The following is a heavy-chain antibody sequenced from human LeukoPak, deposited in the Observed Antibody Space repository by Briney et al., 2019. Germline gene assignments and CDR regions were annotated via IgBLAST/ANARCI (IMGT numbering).Heavy chain of an antibody. D-gene: IGHD2-8*01. CDR2: INHSGST. V-gene: IGHV4-34*01. CDR1: GGSFSGYY. J-gene: IGHJ5*02. CDR3: ASGPRVTARYCTNGVCPGGWFDP. Sequence: SETLSLTCAVYGGSFSGYYWSWIRQPPGKGLEWIGEINHSGSTNYNPSLKSRVTISVDTSKNQFSLKLSSVTAADTAVYYCASGPRVTARYCTNGVCPGGWFDPWGQGTLVTVSS.